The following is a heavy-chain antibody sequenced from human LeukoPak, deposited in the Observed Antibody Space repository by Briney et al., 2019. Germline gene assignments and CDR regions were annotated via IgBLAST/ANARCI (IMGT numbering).Heavy chain of an antibody. CDR3: TRDHPYYYDNSGYPLDY. V-gene: IGHV3-49*04. D-gene: IGHD3-22*01. CDR2: IRSKAYGGTT. Sequence: GGSLRLSCAASGFTSGDYAVSWVRQAPGKGLEWIGFIRSKAYGGTTQYAASVKGRFTLSRDDSKSITYLQMNSLKTEDTAVYYCTRDHPYYYDNSGYPLDYWGQGTLVTVSS. CDR1: GFTSGDYA. J-gene: IGHJ4*02.